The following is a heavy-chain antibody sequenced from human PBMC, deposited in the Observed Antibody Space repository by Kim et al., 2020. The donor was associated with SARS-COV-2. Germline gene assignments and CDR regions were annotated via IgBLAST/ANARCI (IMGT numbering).Heavy chain of an antibody. D-gene: IGHD6-13*01. J-gene: IGHJ6*03. CDR3: AARRAAAAFDYYYYYMDV. Sequence: GGSLRLSCAASGFTVSSNYMSWVRQAPGKGLEWVSVIYSGGSTYYADSVKGRFTISRHNSKNTLYLQMNSLRAEDTAVYYCAARRAAAAFDYYYYYMDVWGKGTTVTVSS. V-gene: IGHV3-53*01. CDR2: IYSGGST. CDR1: GFTVSSNY.